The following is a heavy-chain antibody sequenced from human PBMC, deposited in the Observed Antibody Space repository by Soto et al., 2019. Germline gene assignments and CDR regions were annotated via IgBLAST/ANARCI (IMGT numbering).Heavy chain of an antibody. CDR2: ISGSGGST. Sequence: EVQLLESGGGLVQPGGSLRLSCAASGFTFSSYVMNWVRQPPGKGMEWVSGISGSGGSTYYADSGKGRFTISRDNSKNTLYLQMNSLRAEDTAVYYCAKGPRAPPPHDYGMDVWGQGTTVTVSS. CDR3: AKGPRAPPPHDYGMDV. V-gene: IGHV3-23*01. J-gene: IGHJ6*02. CDR1: GFTFSSYV.